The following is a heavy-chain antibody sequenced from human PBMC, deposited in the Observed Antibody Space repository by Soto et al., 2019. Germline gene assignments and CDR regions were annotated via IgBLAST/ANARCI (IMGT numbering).Heavy chain of an antibody. D-gene: IGHD2-2*01. CDR2: IYYSGST. V-gene: IGHV4-59*01. J-gene: IGHJ6*03. Sequence: PSEILSLTCTVSGGSISSYDWSWIRQPPGKGLEWIGYIYYSGSTNYNPSLKSRVTISVDTSKNQFSLKLSSVTAADTAVYYCARKIVVVPAANPPPKDYYYYYMDVWGKGTTVTSP. CDR3: ARKIVVVPAANPPPKDYYYYYMDV. CDR1: GGSISSYD.